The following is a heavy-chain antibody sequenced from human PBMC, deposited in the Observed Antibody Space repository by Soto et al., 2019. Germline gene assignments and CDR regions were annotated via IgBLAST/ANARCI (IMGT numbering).Heavy chain of an antibody. D-gene: IGHD5-12*01. CDR1: GFSFSRYA. CDR2: MTGSGGDI. CDR3: AKDAVYNDGLWLVAN. J-gene: IGHJ4*02. Sequence: GGSLRLSCAASGFSFSRYAMMWVRQAPGKGQEWVAGMTGSGGDIRYADSVKGRFTISKDNSKNTLYLQMNSLRAEDTAIYYCAKDAVYNDGLWLVANWGQGTLVTVSS. V-gene: IGHV3-23*01.